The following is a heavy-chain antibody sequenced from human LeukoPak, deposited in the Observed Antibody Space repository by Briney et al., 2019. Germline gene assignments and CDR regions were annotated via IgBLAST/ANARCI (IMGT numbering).Heavy chain of an antibody. CDR1: VGTFSSYA. CDR3: AREEWERAAAGTGWFDP. Sequence: SVKVSCKASVGTFSSYAISWVRQAPGQGLEWVGRIIPILGIANYAQKFQGRVTITADKSTSTAYMELSSLRSEDTAVYYCAREEWERAAAGTGWFDPWGQGTLVTVSS. CDR2: IIPILGIA. J-gene: IGHJ5*02. D-gene: IGHD6-13*01. V-gene: IGHV1-69*04.